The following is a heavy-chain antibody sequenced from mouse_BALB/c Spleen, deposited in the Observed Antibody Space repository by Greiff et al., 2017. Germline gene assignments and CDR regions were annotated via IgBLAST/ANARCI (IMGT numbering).Heavy chain of an antibody. CDR3: ARNYGGFDY. V-gene: IGHV5-17*02. CDR2: ISSGSSTI. J-gene: IGHJ2*01. D-gene: IGHD2-1*01. CDR1: GFTFSSFG. Sequence: EVKLVESGGGLVQPGGSRKLSCAASGFTFSSFGMHWVRQAPEKGLEWVAYISSGSSTIYYADTVKGRFTISRDNPKNTLFLQMTSLRSEDTAMYYCARNYGGFDYWGQGTTLTVSS.